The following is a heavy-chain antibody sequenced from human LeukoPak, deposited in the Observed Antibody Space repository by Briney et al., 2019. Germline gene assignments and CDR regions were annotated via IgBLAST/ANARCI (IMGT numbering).Heavy chain of an antibody. CDR3: AKDGSGYGSGSYGEFDY. V-gene: IGHV3-23*01. CDR1: GFTFSSYA. CDR2: ISGSGGST. Sequence: GGSLRLSCAASGFTFSSYAMSWVHQAPGKGLEWVSAISGSGGSTYYADSVKGRFTISRDNSKNTLYLQMNSLRAEDTAVYYCAKDGSGYGSGSYGEFDYWGQGTLVTVSS. J-gene: IGHJ4*02. D-gene: IGHD3-10*01.